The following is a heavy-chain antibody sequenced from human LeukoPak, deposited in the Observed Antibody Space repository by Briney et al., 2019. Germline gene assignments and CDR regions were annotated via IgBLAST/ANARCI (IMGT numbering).Heavy chain of an antibody. V-gene: IGHV3-49*04. CDR1: GFTLGDYA. J-gene: IGHJ4*02. Sequence: GGSLRLSCTASGFTLGDYAMSWVRQAPGKGLEWVGFIRSKAYGGTTEYAASVKGRFTISRDDSKSIAYLQMNSLKTEDTAVYYCTRDSSGRWGGYFDYWGQGTLVTVSS. D-gene: IGHD6-19*01. CDR2: IRSKAYGGTT. CDR3: TRDSSGRWGGYFDY.